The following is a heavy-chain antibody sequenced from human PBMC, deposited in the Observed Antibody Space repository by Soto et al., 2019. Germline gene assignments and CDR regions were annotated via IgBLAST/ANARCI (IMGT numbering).Heavy chain of an antibody. V-gene: IGHV3-33*01. CDR2: IWHDGNNK. CDR3: ASDLVGASDSYGLDV. Sequence: VRLSCAASGFTFSNYGMHWVRQAPGKGLEWVAIIWHDGNNKYYADSVRGRFIISRDNSKNRLYLQMNSLRAEDTAVYYCASDLVGASDSYGLDVWGQGTSVTVSS. J-gene: IGHJ6*02. D-gene: IGHD1-26*01. CDR1: GFTFSNYG.